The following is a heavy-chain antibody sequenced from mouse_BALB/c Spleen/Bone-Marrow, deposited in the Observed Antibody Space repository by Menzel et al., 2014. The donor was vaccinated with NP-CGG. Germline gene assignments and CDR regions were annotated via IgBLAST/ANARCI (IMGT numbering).Heavy chain of an antibody. CDR3: ARNSRIYYDYEGYAMDY. CDR1: GFSLTTYG. V-gene: IGHV2-2*02. CDR2: IWSGGNT. Sequence: QVQLQQPGPGLVQPSQSLSITCTVSGFSLTTYGVHWVRQSPGKGLEWLGVIWSGGNTDYNAAFISRLSISKDNSKSQVFFKMNSLQANDTAIYYCARNSRIYYDYEGYAMDYWGQGTSVPVSS. D-gene: IGHD2-4*01. J-gene: IGHJ4*01.